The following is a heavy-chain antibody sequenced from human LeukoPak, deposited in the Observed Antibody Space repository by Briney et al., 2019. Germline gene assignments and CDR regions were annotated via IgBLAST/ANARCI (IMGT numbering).Heavy chain of an antibody. CDR2: ISGSGGST. CDR3: AKDVLYNYDSSGYSLFDY. V-gene: IGHV3-23*01. Sequence: GGSLRLSCGASGFTFTSYAMSWVRQAPGKGLEWVSGISGSGGSTYYAESVKGRFTISRDNSKNTLYLQMNSLRAENTAVYYCAKDVLYNYDSSGYSLFDYWGQGTLVTVSS. D-gene: IGHD3-22*01. CDR1: GFTFTSYA. J-gene: IGHJ4*02.